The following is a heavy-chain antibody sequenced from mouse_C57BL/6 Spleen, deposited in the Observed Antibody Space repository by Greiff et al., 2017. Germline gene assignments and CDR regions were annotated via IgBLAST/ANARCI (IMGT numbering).Heavy chain of an antibody. V-gene: IGHV7-3*01. J-gene: IGHJ4*01. CDR1: GFTFTDYY. Sequence: EVKVVESGGGLVQPGGSLSLSCAASGFTFTDYYMSWVSQTPGKALEWLGFIRNKANGYTTEYSGSVKGLFTIARDNSQSILYLQMNALRSEDSATYYWARFYEDSMAYWGQGTSVTVSS. CDR2: IRNKANGYTT. D-gene: IGHD1-1*01. CDR3: ARFYEDSMAY.